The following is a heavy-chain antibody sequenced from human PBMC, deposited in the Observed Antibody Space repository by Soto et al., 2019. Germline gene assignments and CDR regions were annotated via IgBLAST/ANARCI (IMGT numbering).Heavy chain of an antibody. Sequence: QINLKESGPTLVNPTQTLTLTCAVSGFSLTTSGVSVGWIRQPPGKALEWLAFINWSDDKCYSPSLKSRLTISKDHSEKQVVLTMTNLAPVDTATNYCAQRVGARRSPAYGGQGSLDTVSS. CDR1: GFSLTTSGVS. J-gene: IGHJ4*02. CDR2: INWSDDK. CDR3: AQRVGARRSPAY. V-gene: IGHV2-5*01.